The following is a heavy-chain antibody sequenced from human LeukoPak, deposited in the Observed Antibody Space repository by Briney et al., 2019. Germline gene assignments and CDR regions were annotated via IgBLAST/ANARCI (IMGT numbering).Heavy chain of an antibody. CDR2: IIPVFGTA. J-gene: IGHJ3*02. D-gene: IGHD3-9*01. CDR3: ARDVRVLTGYREPSDGFDI. Sequence: SVKDSCKASGGTFCHYAISWVRQAPGQGLEWMGGIIPVFGTAHYAQKFQGRVTITADKYTTTAYMELSSLRSEDTAEYYCARDVRVLTGYREPSDGFDIWGQGTMVTVSS. CDR1: GGTFCHYA. V-gene: IGHV1-69*06.